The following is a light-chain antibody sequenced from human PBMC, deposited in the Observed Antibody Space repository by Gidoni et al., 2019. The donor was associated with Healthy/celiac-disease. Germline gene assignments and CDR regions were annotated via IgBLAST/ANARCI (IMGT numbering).Light chain of an antibody. CDR1: SSDVGGYNY. CDR2: EVS. Sequence: QSALTQPASVSGSPGQSITSSCTGTSSDVGGYNYVYWYQQHPGKAPKLMIYEVSNRPSGVPDRFSGSKSGNTASLTISGLQAEDEADYYCSSYTSSSTVVGTGTKVTVL. CDR3: SSYTSSSTV. V-gene: IGLV2-14*01. J-gene: IGLJ1*01.